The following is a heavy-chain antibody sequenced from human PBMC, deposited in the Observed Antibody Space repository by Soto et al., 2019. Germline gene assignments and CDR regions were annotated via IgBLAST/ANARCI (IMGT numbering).Heavy chain of an antibody. J-gene: IGHJ2*01. CDR1: GFTFSDYY. CDR2: ISSGGSTI. V-gene: IGHV3-11*01. CDR3: ARDSRTHGPRYFDL. Sequence: QVQLVESGGGLVKPGGSLRLSCAASGFTFSDYYRSWIRQAPGKGLEWVSYISSGGSTIYYADSVKGRFTISRDNAKNSLYLQMNRLRAEDTAVYYCARDSRTHGPRYFDLWGRGTLVTVSS.